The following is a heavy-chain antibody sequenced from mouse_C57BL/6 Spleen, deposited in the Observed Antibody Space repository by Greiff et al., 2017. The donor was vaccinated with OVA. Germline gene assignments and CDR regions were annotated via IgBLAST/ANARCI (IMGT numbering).Heavy chain of an antibody. V-gene: IGHV1-50*01. CDR2: IDPSDSYT. CDR1: GYTFTSYW. D-gene: IGHD1-1*01. Sequence: QVQLQQSGAELVKPGASVKLSCKASGYTFTSYWMQWVKQRPGQGLEWIGEIDPSDSYTNYNQKFKGKATLTVDTSSSTAYMQLSSLTSEDSAVYYCARHITTVGYFDVWGTGTTVTVSS. J-gene: IGHJ1*03. CDR3: ARHITTVGYFDV.